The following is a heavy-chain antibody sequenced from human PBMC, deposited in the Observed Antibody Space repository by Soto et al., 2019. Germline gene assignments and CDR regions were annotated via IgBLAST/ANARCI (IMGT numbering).Heavy chain of an antibody. CDR1: GGSISSYY. Sequence: SETLSLTCTVSGGSISSYYWSWIRQPPGKGLEWIGYIYYSGSTNYNPSLKSRVTISVDTSKNQFSLKLSSVTAADTAVYYCARSNLERAGANYYYYYGMDVWGQGTTVTVSS. CDR3: ARSNLERAGANYYYYYGMDV. J-gene: IGHJ6*02. V-gene: IGHV4-59*08. CDR2: IYYSGST.